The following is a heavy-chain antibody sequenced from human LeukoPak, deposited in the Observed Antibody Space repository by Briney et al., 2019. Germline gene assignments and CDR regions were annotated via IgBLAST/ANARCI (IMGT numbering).Heavy chain of an antibody. CDR3: ARDPDGSYEAWDAFDI. J-gene: IGHJ3*02. CDR2: IKQDGSEK. V-gene: IGHV3-7*01. D-gene: IGHD1-26*01. CDR1: GFTFSSYW. Sequence: GGSLRLSCAASGFTFSSYWMSWVRQAPGKGLEWVANIKQDGSEKYYVDSVKGRFTISRDNAKNLLYLQMNSLRAEDTAVYYCARDPDGSYEAWDAFDIWGQGTMVTVSS.